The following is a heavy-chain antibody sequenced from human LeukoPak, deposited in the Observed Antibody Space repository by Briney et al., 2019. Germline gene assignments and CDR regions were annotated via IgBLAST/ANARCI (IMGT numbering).Heavy chain of an antibody. CDR2: INPNSGGT. CDR3: ARGAVGYCSSTSCHDYYYYYMDV. Sequence: ASVKVSCTASGYTFTGYYMHWVRQAPGQGLEWMGWINPNSGGTNYAQTFQGRVTMTRDTSISTAYMELSSLRAEETAVYCCARGAVGYCSSTSCHDYYYYYMDVWGKGTTVTVSS. CDR1: GYTFTGYY. D-gene: IGHD2-2*03. V-gene: IGHV1-2*02. J-gene: IGHJ6*03.